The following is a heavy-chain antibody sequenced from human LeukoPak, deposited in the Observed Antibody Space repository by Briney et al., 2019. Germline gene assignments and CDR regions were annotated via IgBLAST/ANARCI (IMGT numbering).Heavy chain of an antibody. V-gene: IGHV3-7*01. CDR1: GFTFSSYW. J-gene: IGHJ4*02. Sequence: GGSLRLSCAASGFTFSSYWMSWVRQAPGKGLEWVANTKQDGSEKYYVDSVKGRFTISRDNAKNTLYLQMNSLRAEDTAVYYCARGSYDFWSGYISGALFDYWGQGTLVTVSS. CDR3: ARGSYDFWSGYISGALFDY. CDR2: TKQDGSEK. D-gene: IGHD3-3*01.